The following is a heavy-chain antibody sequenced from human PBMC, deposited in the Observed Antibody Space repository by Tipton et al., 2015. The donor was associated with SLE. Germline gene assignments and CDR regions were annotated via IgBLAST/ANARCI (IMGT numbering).Heavy chain of an antibody. J-gene: IGHJ4*02. D-gene: IGHD6-6*01. CDR2: IYYSGST. CDR1: GGSISSNY. V-gene: IGHV4-59*12. Sequence: TLSLTCSVSGGSISSNYWIWIRQPPGKGLEWIGHIYYSGSTNYNPSLKSRVTISVDTSKNQFSLKLNSVTAADTAVYFCAIDREYISSIRMVRGIVGHWGRGTLVPVSS. CDR3: AIDREYISSIRMVRGIVGH.